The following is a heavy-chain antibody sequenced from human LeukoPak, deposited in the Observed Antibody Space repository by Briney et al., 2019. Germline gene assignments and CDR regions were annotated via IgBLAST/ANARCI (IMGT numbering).Heavy chain of an antibody. D-gene: IGHD3-10*01. J-gene: IGHJ4*02. CDR2: IYYSGTS. CDR1: GGSISGSNFY. V-gene: IGHV4-39*06. Sequence: PSETLSLTCTVSGGSISGSNFYWGWIRQPPGKGLEWIGSIYYSGTSYYSPSLKSRVTISIDTSQNHFPLKVTPVTAADTAVYYCARVPYYYGSGSFSYWGQGTLVTVSS. CDR3: ARVPYYYGSGSFSY.